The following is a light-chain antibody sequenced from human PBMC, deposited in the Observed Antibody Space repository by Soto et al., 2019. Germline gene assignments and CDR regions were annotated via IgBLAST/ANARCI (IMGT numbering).Light chain of an antibody. CDR1: QSLLHSNGYNY. V-gene: IGKV2-28*01. CDR3: MQALQTPPFT. J-gene: IGKJ3*01. Sequence: DIVMTQSPLSLPVTPGEPASISCRSSQSLLHSNGYNYLDWYLQKPGQSPPLLIYMGSNRASGVPDRFSGSGSGTDFTLKISRVEAEDVGVYYCMQALQTPPFTFGPGTKVDIK. CDR2: MGS.